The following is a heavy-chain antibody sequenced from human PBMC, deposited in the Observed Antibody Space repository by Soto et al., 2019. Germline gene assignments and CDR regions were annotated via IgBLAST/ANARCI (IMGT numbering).Heavy chain of an antibody. V-gene: IGHV1-69*02. CDR1: GGTFSSYI. Sequence: SVKVSCKASGGTFSSYIITWVRQAPGQGLEWMGRIIPILDITYYAQRFQGRVTITADKSTSTAYMELSGLRSEDSAVYFCAKSPNPGSATSSCYGMDVWGQGTTVTVSS. CDR2: IIPILDIT. J-gene: IGHJ6*02. CDR3: AKSPNPGSATSSCYGMDV. D-gene: IGHD7-27*01.